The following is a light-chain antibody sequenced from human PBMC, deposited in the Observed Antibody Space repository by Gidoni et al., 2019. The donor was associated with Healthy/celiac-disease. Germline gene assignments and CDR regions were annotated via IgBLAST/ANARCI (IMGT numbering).Light chain of an antibody. CDR1: QGISSY. CDR2: AAS. CDR3: QQLNSYPLT. J-gene: IGKJ4*01. V-gene: IGKV1-9*01. Sequence: IQLTQSPSFLSASVGDRVTITCRASQGISSYLAWYQQKPGKAPKLLIYAASTLQSGVPSRFSGSGSGTEFTLTISSLQPEDFATYYCQQLNSYPLTFAGGTKVEIK.